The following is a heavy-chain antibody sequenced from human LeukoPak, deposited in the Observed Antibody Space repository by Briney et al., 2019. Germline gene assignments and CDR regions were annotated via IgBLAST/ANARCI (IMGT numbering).Heavy chain of an antibody. CDR1: GYTFTSYV. Sequence: GASVKVSCKASGYTFTSYVINWVRQAPGQGLEWMGWISAYNGNTNYAQKLQGRVTMTTDTSTSTAYMELRSLRSDDTAVYYCARAGPNTYYYDSSGYPFRNNWFDPWGQGTLVTVSS. CDR3: ARAGPNTYYYDSSGYPFRNNWFDP. CDR2: ISAYNGNT. V-gene: IGHV1-18*01. D-gene: IGHD3-22*01. J-gene: IGHJ5*02.